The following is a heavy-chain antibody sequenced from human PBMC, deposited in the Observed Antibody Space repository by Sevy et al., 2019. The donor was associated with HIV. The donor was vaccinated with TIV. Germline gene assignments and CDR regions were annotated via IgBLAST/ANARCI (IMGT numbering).Heavy chain of an antibody. J-gene: IGHJ4*02. D-gene: IGHD3-10*01. V-gene: IGHV4-39*01. CDR1: NGSIGSSSYD. CDR2: SFHSGST. CDR3: ARQGGLVDRAFDF. Sequence: SETLSLTCTVSNGSIGSSSYDWGWIRQPPGKGLEWIGSSFHSGSTYYNPSLKSRVTISVETSKNQFSLNLGSVTAADTAVYYCARQGGLVDRAFDFWGQGTLVTVSS.